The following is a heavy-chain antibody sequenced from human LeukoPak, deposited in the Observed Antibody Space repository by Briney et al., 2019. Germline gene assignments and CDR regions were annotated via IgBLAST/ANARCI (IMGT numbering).Heavy chain of an antibody. CDR2: FDPEDGET. J-gene: IGHJ5*02. Sequence: VASVKVSCKASGYTFTGYYMHWVRQAPGKGLEWMGGFDPEDGETIYAQKFQGRVTMTEDTSTDTAYMELSSLRSEDTAVYYCATAPGVPSGPLVVMDWFDPWGQGTLVTVSS. CDR1: GYTFTGYY. D-gene: IGHD3-22*01. CDR3: ATAPGVPSGPLVVMDWFDP. V-gene: IGHV1-24*01.